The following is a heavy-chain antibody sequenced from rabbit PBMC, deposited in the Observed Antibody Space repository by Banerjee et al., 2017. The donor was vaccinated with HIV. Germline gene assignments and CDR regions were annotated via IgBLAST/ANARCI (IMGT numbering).Heavy chain of an antibody. V-gene: IGHV1S45*01. Sequence: QEQLEESGGGLVQPEGSLRLSCTASGFSFSSSYWICWVRQAPGKGLEWIACIYTGSSGSTYYASWAKGRFTISKTSSTTVTLQMTSLTAADTATYFCARGAGNSYYMTVWYFNLWGPGTLVTVS. CDR3: ARGAGNSYYMTVWYFNL. CDR1: GFSFSSSYW. CDR2: IYTGSSGST. J-gene: IGHJ4*01. D-gene: IGHD8-1*01.